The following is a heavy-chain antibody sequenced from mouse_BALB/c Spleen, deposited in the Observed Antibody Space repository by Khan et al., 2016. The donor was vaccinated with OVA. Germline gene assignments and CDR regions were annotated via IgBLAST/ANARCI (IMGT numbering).Heavy chain of an antibody. Sequence: EVELVESGGGLVQPGGSLKLSCAASGFTFSSYGMSWVRQTPDKRLELVATINSTGGSTSYPDSVKGRFTISRDNAKHTLYLQMSSLKSEDTAMYYCARMARTINWGQGTTLTVSS. J-gene: IGHJ2*01. CDR1: GFTFSSYG. CDR3: ARMARTIN. CDR2: INSTGGST. V-gene: IGHV5-6-3*01.